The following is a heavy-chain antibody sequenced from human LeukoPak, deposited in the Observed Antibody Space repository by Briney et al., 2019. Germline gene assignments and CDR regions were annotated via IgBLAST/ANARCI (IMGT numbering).Heavy chain of an antibody. CDR2: INPNSGGT. Sequence: ASVKVSCKASGYTFTGYYMHWVRQAPGQGLEWMGWINPNSGGTNYAQKFQGRVTMTRDTSISTAYMELSRLRSDDTAVYYCASAVVPAAHYYYYYYMDVWGKGTTVTVSS. CDR3: ASAVVPAAHYYYYYYMDV. CDR1: GYTFTGYY. V-gene: IGHV1-2*02. J-gene: IGHJ6*03. D-gene: IGHD2-2*01.